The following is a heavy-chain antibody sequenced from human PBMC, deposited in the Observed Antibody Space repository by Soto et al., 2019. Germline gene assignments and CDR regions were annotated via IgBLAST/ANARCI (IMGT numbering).Heavy chain of an antibody. D-gene: IGHD3-22*01. J-gene: IGHJ5*02. V-gene: IGHV4-30-2*01. CDR3: ARGSNRKGYYEGFDN. CDR2: IYHSGVT. Sequence: QLQLQESGSGLVKPSQTLSLTCGISGGSISGSTYSWNWIRQPPGKGLEWIGHIYHSGVTNYNPSRKSRVTISVDRSKNEFSLKLSSVTAADTAVYDCARGSNRKGYYEGFDNWGQGTLATVSS. CDR1: GGSISGSTYS.